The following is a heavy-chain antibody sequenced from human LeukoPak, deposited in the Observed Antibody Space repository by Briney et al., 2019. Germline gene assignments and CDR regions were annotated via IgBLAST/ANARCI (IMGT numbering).Heavy chain of an antibody. Sequence: GGSLRLSCAASGFTFSSYAMHWVRQAPGKGLEYVSAISSNGGSTYYANSVKGRFTISRDNSKNTLYLQMGSLKTDDTAVYYCARDFSSNWYGTTDYWGQGTLVTVSS. J-gene: IGHJ4*02. CDR3: ARDFSSNWYGTTDY. D-gene: IGHD6-13*01. V-gene: IGHV3-64*01. CDR1: GFTFSSYA. CDR2: ISSNGGST.